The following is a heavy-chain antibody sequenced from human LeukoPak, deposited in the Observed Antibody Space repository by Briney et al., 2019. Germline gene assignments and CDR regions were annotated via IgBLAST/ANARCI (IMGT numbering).Heavy chain of an antibody. V-gene: IGHV3-7*01. Sequence: GGSLRLSCAASGFTFSSYWMSWVRQAPGKGRGGVANIKQDGSEKYYVDSVKGRFTISRDNAKNSLYLQMNSLRAEDTAVYYCARDRITMVRGVNPPDYYYYGMDVWGQGTTVTVSS. CDR2: IKQDGSEK. CDR3: ARDRITMVRGVNPPDYYYYGMDV. CDR1: GFTFSSYW. D-gene: IGHD3-10*01. J-gene: IGHJ6*02.